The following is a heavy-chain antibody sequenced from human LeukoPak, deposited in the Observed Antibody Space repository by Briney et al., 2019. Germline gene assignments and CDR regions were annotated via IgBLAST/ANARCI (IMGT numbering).Heavy chain of an antibody. D-gene: IGHD6-13*01. CDR1: GGSFSGYY. J-gene: IGHJ6*04. CDR2: IIHSGST. Sequence: SETLSLTCAVYGGSFSGYYWSWIRQPPGKGLEWIGEIIHSGSTNYNPSLKSRVTISVDTSKNQFSLKLSSVTAADTAVYYCATGIAAAGTSGYYYYYYGMDVWGKGTTVTVSS. CDR3: ATGIAAAGTSGYYYYYYGMDV. V-gene: IGHV4-34*12.